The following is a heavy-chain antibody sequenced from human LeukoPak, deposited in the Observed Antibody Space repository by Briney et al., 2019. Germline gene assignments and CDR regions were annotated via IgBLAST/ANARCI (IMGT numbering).Heavy chain of an antibody. J-gene: IGHJ4*02. D-gene: IGHD5-12*01. CDR1: GFTFSSYG. CDR3: ARDRSAYDLDY. V-gene: IGHV3-33*01. CDR2: IWYDGSNK. Sequence: PGRSLRLSCAASGFTFSSYGMHWVRQAPGKGLEWVAVIWYDGSNKYYADSVKGRFTISRDNSKNTLYLQMSSLRADDTAVYYCARDRSAYDLDYRGQGSLVTVSS.